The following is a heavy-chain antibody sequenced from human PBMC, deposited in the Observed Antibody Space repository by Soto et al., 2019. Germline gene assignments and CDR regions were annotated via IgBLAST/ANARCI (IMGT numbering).Heavy chain of an antibody. D-gene: IGHD5-12*01. J-gene: IGHJ4*02. CDR2: IGDNGLST. CDR1: GFTFSGSA. Sequence: EVQLLESGGGLVQPGESLTLSCAASGFTFSGSAMNWVRQAPGKGLEWGPAIGDNGLSTYYADSLKGRFTVSRDTSKNMLYLQVNSLRAVDTVVYYCATYRQARMTSEFWGQGALVTVS. V-gene: IGHV3-23*01. CDR3: ATYRQARMTSEF.